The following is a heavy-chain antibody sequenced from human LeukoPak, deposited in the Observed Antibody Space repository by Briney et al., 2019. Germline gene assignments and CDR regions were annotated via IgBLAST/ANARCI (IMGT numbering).Heavy chain of an antibody. CDR3: ARDQRRIAAAGSYFDY. Sequence: KAGGSLRLSCAASGFTVSSNYMSWVRQAPGKGLEWVSVIYSGGSTYYADSVKGRFTISRDNSKNTLYLQMNSLRAEDTAVYYCARDQRRIAAAGSYFDYWGQGTLVTVSS. J-gene: IGHJ4*02. V-gene: IGHV3-66*01. CDR1: GFTVSSNY. D-gene: IGHD6-13*01. CDR2: IYSGGST.